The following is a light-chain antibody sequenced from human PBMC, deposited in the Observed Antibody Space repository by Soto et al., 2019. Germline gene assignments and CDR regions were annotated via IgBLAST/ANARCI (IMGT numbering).Light chain of an antibody. CDR1: WSYSTW. Sequence: DLQMTPFPSTLSASVGDPVTITCRAMWSYSTWVAWYQQMPGGATELLIYKASILESGVPSRFSGSGSGTEFTLTISSLQLEDFATYYCQQLNSYPRALTFGGGTKVDIK. J-gene: IGKJ4*01. CDR3: QQLNSYPRALT. V-gene: IGKV1-5*03. CDR2: KAS.